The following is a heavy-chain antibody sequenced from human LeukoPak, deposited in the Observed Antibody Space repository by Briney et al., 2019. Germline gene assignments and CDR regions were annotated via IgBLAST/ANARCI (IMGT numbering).Heavy chain of an antibody. J-gene: IGHJ4*02. CDR2: ISSSSSYI. V-gene: IGHV3-21*01. CDR3: ARDGQWLPPRY. CDR1: GFTFSSYS. D-gene: IGHD6-19*01. Sequence: PGGSLRLSCAASGFTFSSYSMNWVRQAPGEGLEWVSSISSSSSYIYYTDSVKGRFTISRDNAKNSLYLQMNSLRAEDTAVYYCARDGQWLPPRYWGQGTLVTVSS.